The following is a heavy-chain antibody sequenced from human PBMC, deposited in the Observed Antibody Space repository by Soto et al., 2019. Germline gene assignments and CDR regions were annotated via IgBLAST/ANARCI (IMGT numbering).Heavy chain of an antibody. CDR1: GGSFSGYY. V-gene: IGHV4-34*01. J-gene: IGHJ4*02. CDR3: ARGNPAFDY. Sequence: QVQLQQWGAGLLKPSETLSLTCAVYGGSFSGYYWSWIRQPPGKGLEWIGEINHSGSTNYNPSLKSRVTISVDTSKNQSSLKLSFVTAADTAVYYCARGNPAFDYWGQGTLVTVSS. CDR2: INHSGST.